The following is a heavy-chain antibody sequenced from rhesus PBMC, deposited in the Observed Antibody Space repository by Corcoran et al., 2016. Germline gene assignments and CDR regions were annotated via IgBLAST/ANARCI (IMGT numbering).Heavy chain of an antibody. Sequence: EVQLVESGGGLVQPGGSLRLSCAASGCTFSNYWMSWVRQAPGKGLDWVGRNKKKDECGTAANAESVKGRITISRDDSKNTLYLQMNSLKTEETAVYYCTRDNLQGVRIFDYWGQGVLVTVSS. CDR3: TRDNLQGVRIFDY. D-gene: IGHD5-24*01. V-gene: IGHV3-16*02. CDR1: GCTFSNYW. J-gene: IGHJ4*01. CDR2: NKKKDECGTA.